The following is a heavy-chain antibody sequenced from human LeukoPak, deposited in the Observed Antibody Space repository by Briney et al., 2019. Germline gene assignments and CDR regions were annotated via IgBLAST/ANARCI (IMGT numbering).Heavy chain of an antibody. CDR1: GYTFTGYY. CDR3: ARMLYYDFWSGYYGPDAFDI. Sequence: ASVKVSCKASGYTFTGYYMHWVRQAPGQGLEWIGRINPNSGGTNYAHKFQGRVTMTRDTSISTAYMELSRLRSDDTAVYYCARMLYYDFWSGYYGPDAFDIWGQGTMVTVSS. CDR2: INPNSGGT. D-gene: IGHD3-3*01. J-gene: IGHJ3*02. V-gene: IGHV1-2*06.